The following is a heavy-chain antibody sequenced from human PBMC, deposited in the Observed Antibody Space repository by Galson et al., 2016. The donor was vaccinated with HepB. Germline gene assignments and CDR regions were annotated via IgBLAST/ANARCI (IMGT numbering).Heavy chain of an antibody. J-gene: IGHJ4*02. V-gene: IGHV3-23*01. CDR2: SSGSGDGT. CDR1: GFTFTTYA. CDR3: AKAAGYNYGSAFDF. D-gene: IGHD5-18*01. Sequence: SLRLSCAASGFTFTTYAMSWVRQAPGKGLEWVSSSSGSGDGTYYADSVKGRFTISRDSSENTLYLQMNSLRADDTALYYCAKAAGYNYGSAFDFWGQGTLVTGSS.